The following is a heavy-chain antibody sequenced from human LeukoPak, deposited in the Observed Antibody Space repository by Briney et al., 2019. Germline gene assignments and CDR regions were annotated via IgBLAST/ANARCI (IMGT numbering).Heavy chain of an antibody. CDR3: ARAYQPLGGLSFPDS. Sequence: ASVKVSCKASGGTLSSYAISWVRQAPGQGLEWMGWINTNTGNPAYAQGFTGRFVFSLDTSVSTAYLQISSLKAEDTAVYYCARAYQPLGGLSFPDSWGQGTLVTVSS. CDR2: INTNTGNP. V-gene: IGHV7-4-1*02. CDR1: GGTLSSYA. D-gene: IGHD3-16*02. J-gene: IGHJ5*01.